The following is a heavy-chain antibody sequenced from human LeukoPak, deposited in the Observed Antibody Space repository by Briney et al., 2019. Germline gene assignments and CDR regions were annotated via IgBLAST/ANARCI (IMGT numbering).Heavy chain of an antibody. J-gene: IGHJ2*01. V-gene: IGHV4-59*01. CDR2: IHYSGDT. CDR1: GGSISSYY. D-gene: IGHD6-19*01. Sequence: KPSETLSLTCTISGGSISSYYWSWLRQPPGKGLEWIAYIHYSGDTNSNPSLKSRVSVSVDTSKNQVSLKLRSVTAADAAVYYCARVGCGSCPHTSGWHWYFDLWGRGTLVTVSS. CDR3: ARVGCGSCPHTSGWHWYFDL.